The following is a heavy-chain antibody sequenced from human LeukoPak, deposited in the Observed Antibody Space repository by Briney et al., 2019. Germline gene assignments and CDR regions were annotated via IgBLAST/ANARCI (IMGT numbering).Heavy chain of an antibody. V-gene: IGHV3-21*01. Sequence: GGSLRLSCAASGFTFSSYSMNWVRQAPGKGLEWVSSISSSSSYIYYADSVKGRFTISRDNAKNSLYLQMNSLRAEDTAVYYCARGGCSGGCCYHRYYFDYWGQGTLVTVSS. D-gene: IGHD2-15*01. CDR2: ISSSSSYI. CDR3: ARGGCSGGCCYHRYYFDY. CDR1: GFTFSSYS. J-gene: IGHJ4*02.